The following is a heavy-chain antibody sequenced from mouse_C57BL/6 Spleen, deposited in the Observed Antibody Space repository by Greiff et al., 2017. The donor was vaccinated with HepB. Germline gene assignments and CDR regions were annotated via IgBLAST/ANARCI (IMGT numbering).Heavy chain of an antibody. J-gene: IGHJ2*01. CDR1: GYTFTSYW. CDR3: ARTLHISTVGATDYFDY. V-gene: IGHV1-64*01. Sequence: VQLQQPGAELVKPGASVKLSCKASGYTFTSYWMHWVKQRPGQGLEWIGMIHPNSGSTNYNEKFKSKATLTVDKSSSTAYMQLSSLTSEDSAVYYCARTLHISTVGATDYFDYWGQGTTLTVSS. D-gene: IGHD1-1*01. CDR2: IHPNSGST.